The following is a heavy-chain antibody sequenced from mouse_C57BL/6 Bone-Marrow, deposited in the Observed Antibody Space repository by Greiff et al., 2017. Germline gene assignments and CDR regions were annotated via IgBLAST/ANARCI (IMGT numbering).Heavy chain of an antibody. CDR1: GYAFSSSW. V-gene: IGHV1-82*01. J-gene: IGHJ4*01. Sequence: QVQLKQSGPELVKPGASVKISCKASGYAFSSSWMNWVKQRPGKGLEWIGRIYPGDGDTNYNGKFKGKATLTADKSSSTAYMQLSSLTSEDSAVYFCARSITTVVAKDYDAMDYWGQGTSVTVSS. CDR3: ARSITTVVAKDYDAMDY. CDR2: IYPGDGDT. D-gene: IGHD1-1*01.